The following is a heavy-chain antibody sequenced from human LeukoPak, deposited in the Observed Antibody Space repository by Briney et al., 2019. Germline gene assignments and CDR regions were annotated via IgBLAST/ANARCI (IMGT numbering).Heavy chain of an antibody. V-gene: IGHV3-23*01. CDR3: AKEAWLTGWNYYFDY. Sequence: GGSLRLSCAASGLTFSSYAMSWVRQAPGKGLEWVSAISGSGGSTYYADSVKGRFTISRDNSKNTLYLQMNSLSAEDTAVYYCAKEAWLTGWNYYFDYWGQGTLVTVSS. CDR1: GLTFSSYA. D-gene: IGHD5-12*01. J-gene: IGHJ4*02. CDR2: ISGSGGST.